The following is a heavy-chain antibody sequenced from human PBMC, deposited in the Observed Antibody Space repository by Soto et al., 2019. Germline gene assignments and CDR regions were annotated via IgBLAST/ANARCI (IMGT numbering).Heavy chain of an antibody. CDR1: GGSISSYY. CDR2: IYYTGIT. D-gene: IGHD7-27*01. J-gene: IGHJ4*02. V-gene: IGHV4-59*08. Sequence: SETLSLTCTVSGGSISSYYWSWIRQPPGKGLEWIAYIYYTGITYSNPSLKSRVTVSIDTSKNQFSLQLSSMSAADTAVYYCTRGPSGDKVDYWGQGTLVTVSS. CDR3: TRGPSGDKVDY.